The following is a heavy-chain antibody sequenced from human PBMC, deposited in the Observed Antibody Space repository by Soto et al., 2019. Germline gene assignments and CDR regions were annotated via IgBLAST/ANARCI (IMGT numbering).Heavy chain of an antibody. CDR1: GYTFTSYY. Sequence: QVPLVQSGAEVKKPGASVKVSCKASGYTFTSYYMHWVRQAPGQGLEWMGIINPSGGSTSYAQKFQGRVSMTRDTSTSTVYMELSSLRSEDTAVYYCARSLWFGEYSYWGQGTLVTVCS. D-gene: IGHD3-10*01. J-gene: IGHJ4*02. CDR3: ARSLWFGEYSY. CDR2: INPSGGST. V-gene: IGHV1-46*01.